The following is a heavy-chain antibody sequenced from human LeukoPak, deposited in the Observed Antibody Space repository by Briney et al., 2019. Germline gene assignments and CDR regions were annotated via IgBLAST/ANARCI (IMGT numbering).Heavy chain of an antibody. J-gene: IGHJ6*03. CDR1: GGSISTYY. Sequence: SETLSLTCTVSGGSISTYYWSWIRQPPGKGLEWIGYVYYSGSTNYSPSLKSRVTISVDTSKNQFSLKLSSVTAADTAVYYCARDLGLYMDVWGKGTTVTISS. V-gene: IGHV4-59*12. CDR3: ARDLGLYMDV. CDR2: VYYSGST. D-gene: IGHD3-16*01.